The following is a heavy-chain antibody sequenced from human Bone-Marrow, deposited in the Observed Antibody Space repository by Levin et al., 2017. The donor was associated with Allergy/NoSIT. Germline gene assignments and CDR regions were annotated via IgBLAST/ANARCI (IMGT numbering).Heavy chain of an antibody. V-gene: IGHV3-9*01. J-gene: IGHJ4*02. Sequence: GGSLRLSCVASGFTFDDYAMHWVRQAPGKGLEWVAGINWRSDNVGYADSVRGRFTISRDNAVDSLYLEMNSLRPEDTAFYFCARDDFDFLGGYHIVSLAGSGVDSWGQGTLVTVSS. D-gene: IGHD3-3*01. CDR2: INWRSDNV. CDR3: ARDDFDFLGGYHIVSLAGSGVDS. CDR1: GFTFDDYA.